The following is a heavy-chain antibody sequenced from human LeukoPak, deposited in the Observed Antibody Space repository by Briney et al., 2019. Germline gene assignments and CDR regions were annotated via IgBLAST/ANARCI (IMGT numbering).Heavy chain of an antibody. V-gene: IGHV3-23*01. CDR2: ISSGGSTT. Sequence: GGSLRLSCAASGFTFSSYEMSWVRQAPGKGLECVSDISSGGSTTYYADSVKGRFTISRDNSKNTLYLQMNSLRAEDTAVYYCAKEGIGFDYWGQGTLVTVSS. J-gene: IGHJ4*02. D-gene: IGHD6-13*01. CDR3: AKEGIGFDY. CDR1: GFTFSSYE.